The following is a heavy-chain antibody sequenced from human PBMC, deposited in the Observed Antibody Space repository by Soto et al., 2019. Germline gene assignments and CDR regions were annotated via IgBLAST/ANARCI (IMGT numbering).Heavy chain of an antibody. CDR1: GYTFTDYY. CDR3: ARVDNDSGGYYFDY. Sequence: PVKVSCKASGYTFTDYYMQWVRQAPGQGLEWMGWVDPNSGDTNSAQKFQGRVTVTRDTSISTAYMELSRLRSDDTAVYYCARVDNDSGGYYFDYWGQGTLVTVSS. J-gene: IGHJ4*01. CDR2: VDPNSGDT. D-gene: IGHD1-26*01. V-gene: IGHV1-2*02.